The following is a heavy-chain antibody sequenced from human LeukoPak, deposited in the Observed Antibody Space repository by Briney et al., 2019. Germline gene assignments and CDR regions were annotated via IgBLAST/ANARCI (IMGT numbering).Heavy chain of an antibody. J-gene: IGHJ5*02. D-gene: IGHD3-3*01. Sequence: ASVKVSCKASGGTFSSYAISWVRQAPGQGLEWMGGIIPIFGTANYAQKFQGRVTITADESTSTAYMELSSLRSEDTAVYYCARGPEVHDFWSGSNLDNWFDPWGQGTLVTVSS. V-gene: IGHV1-69*13. CDR1: GGTFSSYA. CDR3: ARGPEVHDFWSGSNLDNWFDP. CDR2: IIPIFGTA.